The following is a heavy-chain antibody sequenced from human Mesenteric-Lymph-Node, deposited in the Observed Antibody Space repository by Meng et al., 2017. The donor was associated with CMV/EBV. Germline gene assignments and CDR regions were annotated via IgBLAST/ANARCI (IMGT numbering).Heavy chain of an antibody. CDR3: AKGDCGVDCSDFDY. CDR1: GFTFSSYA. Sequence: GGSLRLSCAASGFTFSSYAMSWVRQAPGKGLEWVSYISSSGSTIYYADSVKGRFTISRDNSKNTLYLKMNSLRAEDTAVYYCAKGDCGVDCSDFDYWGQGTLVTVSS. CDR2: ISSSGSTI. J-gene: IGHJ4*02. V-gene: IGHV3-23*01. D-gene: IGHD2-21*01.